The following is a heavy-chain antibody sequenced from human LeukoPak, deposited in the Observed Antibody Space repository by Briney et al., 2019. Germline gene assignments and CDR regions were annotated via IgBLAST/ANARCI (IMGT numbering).Heavy chain of an antibody. CDR2: IYYSGST. J-gene: IGHJ4*02. CDR1: GGSISSYY. V-gene: IGHV4-59*01. CDR3: ARVYSSGWYYHSS. Sequence: PSETLSLTCTVSGGSISSYYWSWIRQPPGKGLEWIGYIYYSGSTNYNPSLKSRVTISVDTSKNQFSLKLSSVTAADTAVYYCARVYSSGWYYHSSWGQGTLVTVSS. D-gene: IGHD6-19*01.